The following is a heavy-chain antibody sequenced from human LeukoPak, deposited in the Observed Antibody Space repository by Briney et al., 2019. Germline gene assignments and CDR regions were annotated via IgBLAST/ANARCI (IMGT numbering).Heavy chain of an antibody. CDR3: ARHISGNYGGYFDY. CDR1: GGSIGSYY. J-gene: IGHJ4*02. D-gene: IGHD1-26*01. V-gene: IGHV4-59*08. Sequence: SETLSLTCTVSGGSIGSYYRSWIRQSPGKGLDWIGYIYYTGSTDYNPSLKSRVTISVDTSKNQFSLKLTSVTAPDTAVYYCARHISGNYGGYFDYWGQGTLVAVSS. CDR2: IYYTGST.